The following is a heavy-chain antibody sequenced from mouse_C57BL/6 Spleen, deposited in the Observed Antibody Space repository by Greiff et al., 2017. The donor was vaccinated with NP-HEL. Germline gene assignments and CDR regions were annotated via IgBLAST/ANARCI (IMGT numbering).Heavy chain of an antibody. J-gene: IGHJ2*01. V-gene: IGHV1-53*01. CDR2: INPSNGGT. D-gene: IGHD4-1*01. CDR1: GYTFTSYW. Sequence: QVQLQQPGTELVKPGASVKLSCKASGYTFTSYWMHWVKQRPGQGLEWIGNINPSNGGTNYNEKFKSKATLTVDKPSSTAYMQLSSLTSEDSAVYYCARGDGTGTWRVVDYWGQGTTLTVSS. CDR3: ARGDGTGTWRVVDY.